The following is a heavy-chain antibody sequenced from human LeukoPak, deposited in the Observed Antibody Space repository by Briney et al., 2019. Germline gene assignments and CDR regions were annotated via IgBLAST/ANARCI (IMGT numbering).Heavy chain of an antibody. V-gene: IGHV3-48*04. J-gene: IGHJ4*02. CDR3: ARVTYAVPDY. Sequence: PGGSLRLSCAASGFTFSNYAMDWVRQAPGKGLEWVSYISSSGNNIYFADSVKGRFTISRDNAKNSLFLQMNSLRAEDTAVYYCARVTYAVPDYWGQGTLVAVSS. CDR2: ISSSGNNI. CDR1: GFTFSNYA. D-gene: IGHD2/OR15-2a*01.